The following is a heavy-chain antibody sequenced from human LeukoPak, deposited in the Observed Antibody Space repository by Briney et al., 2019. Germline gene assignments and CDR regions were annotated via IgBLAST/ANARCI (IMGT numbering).Heavy chain of an antibody. CDR1: GFAFGSYA. D-gene: IGHD2-15*01. CDR2: IFGSGGSA. Sequence: GGSLRLSCTASGFAFGSYAMYWVRQAPGKGLEWVSGIFGSGGSAHYADSVKGRFTISRDNSKDTVYLEMNSLGVEDTAVYYCAKTTVGYSSGRFPGWPADYWGQGTLVTVSS. J-gene: IGHJ4*02. CDR3: AKTTVGYSSGRFPGWPADY. V-gene: IGHV3-23*01.